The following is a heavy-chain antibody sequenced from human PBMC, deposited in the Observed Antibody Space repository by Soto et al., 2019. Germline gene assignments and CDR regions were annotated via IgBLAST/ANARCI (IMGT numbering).Heavy chain of an antibody. V-gene: IGHV3-30*18. CDR3: AKDQGAIRGLGGYYYYGTDV. CDR1: GFTFSSYG. CDR2: ISYDGSNK. Sequence: QVQLVESGGGVVQPGRSLRLSCAASGFTFSSYGMHWVRQAPGKGLEWVAVISYDGSNKYYADSVKGRFTISRDNSKNTRYLQMNSRRAEDTAVYYCAKDQGAIRGLGGYYYYGTDVWGQGTTVTVSS. J-gene: IGHJ6*02. D-gene: IGHD3-10*01.